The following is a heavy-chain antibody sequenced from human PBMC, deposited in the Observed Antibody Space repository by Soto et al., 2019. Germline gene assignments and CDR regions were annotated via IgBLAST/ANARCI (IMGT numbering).Heavy chain of an antibody. CDR2: INPASGST. Sequence: QVQLVQSGAEVKKPGASVKLSCRTSGYTFTHYCIHWVRQAPGQGLEWLAIINPASGSTNYAQDFQGRVTLTMDTSTTTVYMELSGLRAEDTAIFYCARDLAAGDYWGQGTLVTVSS. CDR1: GYTFTHYC. V-gene: IGHV1-46*01. D-gene: IGHD6-13*01. J-gene: IGHJ4*02. CDR3: ARDLAAGDY.